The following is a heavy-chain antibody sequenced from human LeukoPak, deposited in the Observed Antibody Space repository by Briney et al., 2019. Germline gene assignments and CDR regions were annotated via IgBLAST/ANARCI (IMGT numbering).Heavy chain of an antibody. Sequence: PGGSLRLSCAVSGFALTTYAMTWVRQAPAKGLEWVSSIRIGGGGTYYADFVKGRFTISRDNSENTLHLQMNNLRVEDTARYFCARCMVLSQGWCNWFDPWGQGTLVTVSS. CDR3: ARCMVLSQGWCNWFDP. J-gene: IGHJ5*02. CDR2: IRIGGGGT. D-gene: IGHD6-13*01. V-gene: IGHV3-23*01. CDR1: GFALTTYA.